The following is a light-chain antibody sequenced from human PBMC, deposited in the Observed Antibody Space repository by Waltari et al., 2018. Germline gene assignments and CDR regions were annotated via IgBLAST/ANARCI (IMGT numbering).Light chain of an antibody. CDR2: EVT. V-gene: IGLV2-8*01. Sequence: QSALTQPPSASGSPGQSVTISCTGTSSDVGGYNYVSWYQHHPGKAPKLMIYEVTKRPSWVPDRFSGSKSCNPASLTVSGLQAEDEAEYYCSSYAGSNNVLFGGGTKLTVL. CDR1: SSDVGGYNY. J-gene: IGLJ2*01. CDR3: SSYAGSNNVL.